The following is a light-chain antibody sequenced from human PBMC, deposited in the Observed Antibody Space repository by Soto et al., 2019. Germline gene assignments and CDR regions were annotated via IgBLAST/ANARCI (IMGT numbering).Light chain of an antibody. J-gene: IGKJ1*01. CDR2: AAS. CDR3: KQSWV. CDR1: QIVSSSS. Sequence: EVVFTQSPGTLSLSPGERATLSCRASQIVSSSSLAWYQQKPGQPPRLLIYAASNRAPGIPDRFSGSGSGPDFTLTITRLEPEDFEVYSCKQSWVFGQVSKVDIK. V-gene: IGKV3-20*01.